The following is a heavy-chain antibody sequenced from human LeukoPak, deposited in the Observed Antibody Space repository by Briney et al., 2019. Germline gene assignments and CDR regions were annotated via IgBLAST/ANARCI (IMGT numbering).Heavy chain of an antibody. CDR1: GGSISSYY. CDR3: ARGGDSSGYYGY. D-gene: IGHD3-22*01. Sequence: PSETLSLTCTVSGGSISSYYWSWIRQPPEKGLEWIGYIYYSGSTNYNPSLKSRVTISVDTSKNQFSLKLSSVTAADTAVYYCARGGDSSGYYGYWGQGTLVTVSS. J-gene: IGHJ4*02. V-gene: IGHV4-59*12. CDR2: IYYSGST.